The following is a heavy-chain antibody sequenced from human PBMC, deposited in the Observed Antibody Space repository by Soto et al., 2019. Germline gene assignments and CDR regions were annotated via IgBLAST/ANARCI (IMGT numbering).Heavy chain of an antibody. V-gene: IGHV3-23*01. CDR3: AKDMRPDGVWDFGH. J-gene: IGHJ4*02. CDR1: GFTFSTYT. D-gene: IGHD4-17*01. Sequence: EVQLLESGGGLVQPGGSLRLSCAASGFTFSTYTIAWVRQAPGRGPEWVSGDGQDGTPYYADSVKGRFTISRDNSRSSVYLEMIALRGEDTAVYYCAKDMRPDGVWDFGHWGQGTLVTVFS. CDR2: DGQDGTP.